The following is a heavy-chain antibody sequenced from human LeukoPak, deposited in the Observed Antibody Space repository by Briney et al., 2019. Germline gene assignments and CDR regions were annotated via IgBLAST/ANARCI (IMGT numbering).Heavy chain of an antibody. Sequence: SETLSLTCAVYGGSFSGYYWSWIRQPPGKGLEWIGEINHSGSTNYNPSLKSRVTISVDTSKNQFSLKLSSVTAADTAVYYCARGSMVRGEYYYFDYWGQGTLVTVSS. V-gene: IGHV4-34*01. CDR3: ARGSMVRGEYYYFDY. CDR2: INHSGST. J-gene: IGHJ4*02. CDR1: GGSFSGYY. D-gene: IGHD3-10*01.